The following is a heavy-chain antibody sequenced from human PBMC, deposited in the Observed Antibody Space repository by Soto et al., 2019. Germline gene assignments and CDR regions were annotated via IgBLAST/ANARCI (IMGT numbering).Heavy chain of an antibody. CDR3: ARDRRSYDYVWGSYREYYFDY. CDR1: GYTFTSYG. V-gene: IGHV1-18*04. CDR2: ISAYNGNT. J-gene: IGHJ4*02. D-gene: IGHD3-16*02. Sequence: ASVKVSCKASGYTFTSYGISWVRQAPGQGLEWMGWISAYNGNTNYAQKLKGRVTMTTDTSTSTAYMELRSLRSDDTAVYYCARDRRSYDYVWGSYREYYFDYWGQGTLVTVSS.